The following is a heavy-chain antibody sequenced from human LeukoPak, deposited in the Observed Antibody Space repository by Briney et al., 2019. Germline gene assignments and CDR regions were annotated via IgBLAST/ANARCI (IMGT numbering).Heavy chain of an antibody. J-gene: IGHJ4*02. Sequence: GGSLRLSCAASGFTFSSYGMHWVRQASGKGLEWVAVISYDGSNKYYADSVKGRFTISRDNSKNTLYLQMNSLRAEDTAVYYCAKDYYDSSGYYYFTYWGQGTLVTVSS. V-gene: IGHV3-30*18. D-gene: IGHD3-22*01. CDR3: AKDYYDSSGYYYFTY. CDR1: GFTFSSYG. CDR2: ISYDGSNK.